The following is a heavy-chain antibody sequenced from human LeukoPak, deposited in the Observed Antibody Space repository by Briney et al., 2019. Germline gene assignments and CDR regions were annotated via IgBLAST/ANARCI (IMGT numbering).Heavy chain of an antibody. V-gene: IGHV3-23*01. CDR2: ISGSGGST. Sequence: GGSLRLSCAASGFTFSSYAMSWVRQAPGKGLEWVSAISGSGGSTYYADSVKGRFTISRDNSKNTLYLQMNSLRAEDTAVYYCAREVPNYYDSSGDLDYWGQGTLVTVSS. CDR1: GFTFSSYA. J-gene: IGHJ4*02. D-gene: IGHD3-22*01. CDR3: AREVPNYYDSSGDLDY.